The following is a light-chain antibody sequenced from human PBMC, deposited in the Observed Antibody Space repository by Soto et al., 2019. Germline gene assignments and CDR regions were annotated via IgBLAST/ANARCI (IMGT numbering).Light chain of an antibody. CDR3: QQHNAFPVT. Sequence: DIQMTQSPSSLSASVGDRVTITCRASQSISSYLNWYQQKPGKAPKLLIYAASSLQSGVPSRFSGSGSGTDFTLTISSLQPEDSATYYCQQHNAFPVTFGQGTKVDIK. J-gene: IGKJ1*01. CDR2: AAS. V-gene: IGKV1-39*01. CDR1: QSISSY.